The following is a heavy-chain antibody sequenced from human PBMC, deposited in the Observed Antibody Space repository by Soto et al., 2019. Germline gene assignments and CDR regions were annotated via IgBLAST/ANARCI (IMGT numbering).Heavy chain of an antibody. CDR1: GGSISSGGYY. CDR3: GRRNWVTTTYYYYYGMDV. CDR2: IYYSGST. D-gene: IGHD4-4*01. Sequence: PSETLSLTCTVSGGSISSGGYYWSWIRQHPXKGLEWIGYIYYSGSTYYNPSLKSRVTISVDTSKNQFSLKLSSVTAADTAVYYCGRRNWVTTTYYYYYGMDVWGQGTTVTVSS. J-gene: IGHJ6*02. V-gene: IGHV4-31*03.